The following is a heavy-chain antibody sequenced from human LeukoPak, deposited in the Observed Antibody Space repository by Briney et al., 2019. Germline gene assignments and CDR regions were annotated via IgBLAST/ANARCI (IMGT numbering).Heavy chain of an antibody. CDR1: GLSFITNA. CDR2: IGNGGGST. J-gene: IGHJ4*02. D-gene: IGHD4/OR15-4a*01. CDR3: ARGFRPGASNSPFDY. V-gene: IGHV3-23*01. Sequence: PGGSLRLSCAASGLSFITNAMSWVRQAPGKGLEWVSGIGNGGGSTYYADSVKGRFTISRDNSKNTLYLQMNSLRAEDTAVYYCARGFRPGASNSPFDYWGQGTLVTVSS.